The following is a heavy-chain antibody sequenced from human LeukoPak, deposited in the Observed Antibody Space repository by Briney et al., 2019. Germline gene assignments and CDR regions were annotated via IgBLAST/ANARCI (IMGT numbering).Heavy chain of an antibody. Sequence: GGSLRLSCEASGFTFSNFGMHWVRQAPGKGLEWVAIISYDGSTKYYADSVKGRFSISRDNSKNTLYLQMNSLRVEDTAVYYCATPPTAYTSGSLGYWGQGALVTVSS. CDR1: GFTFSNFG. V-gene: IGHV3-30*03. D-gene: IGHD3-22*01. CDR3: ATPPTAYTSGSLGY. J-gene: IGHJ4*02. CDR2: ISYDGSTK.